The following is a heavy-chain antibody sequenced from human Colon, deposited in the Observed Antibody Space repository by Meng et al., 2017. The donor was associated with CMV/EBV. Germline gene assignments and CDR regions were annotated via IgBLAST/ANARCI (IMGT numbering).Heavy chain of an antibody. CDR2: INSYSSNI. V-gene: IGHV3-21*01. CDR3: VRELRRSWFDS. D-gene: IGHD2-8*01. Sequence: GESLKISCAVSGLTFGAYKMHWVRQAPGKGLEWASSINSYSSNIAYADSVMGRFTISRDNAKNSLYLQMNSLGAEDTAVYFCVRELRRSWFDSWGQGTLVTVSS. CDR1: GLTFGAYK. J-gene: IGHJ5*01.